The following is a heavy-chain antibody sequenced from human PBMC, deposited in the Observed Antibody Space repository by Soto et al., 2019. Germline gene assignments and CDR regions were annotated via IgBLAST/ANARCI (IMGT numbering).Heavy chain of an antibody. CDR1: GYSISSGLY. CDR3: AIGNPDWFDP. D-gene: IGHD1-1*01. V-gene: IGHV4-38-2*01. CDR2: IYRGGIT. J-gene: IGHJ5*02. Sequence: ETLSLTCAVSGYSISSGLYWGWIRQPPGKGLEWIGAIYRGGITYYNPSLKSRVTISIDTSKNHFSLRLSSVTATDTAVYFCAIGNPDWFDPWGQGTLVTVSS.